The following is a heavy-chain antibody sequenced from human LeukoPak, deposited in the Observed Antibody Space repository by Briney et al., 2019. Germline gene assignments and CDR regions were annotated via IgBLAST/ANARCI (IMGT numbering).Heavy chain of an antibody. CDR1: GGSISSGDYY. CDR2: IYYSGST. J-gene: IGHJ4*02. CDR3: ARNPRTNYAKGGTFDY. V-gene: IGHV4-30-4*01. D-gene: IGHD2-2*01. Sequence: SQTLSLTCTVSGGSISSGDYYWSWIRQPPGKGLEWIGYIYYSGSTYYNPSLKSRVTISVDTSKNQFSLKLSSVTAADTAVYYCARNPRTNYAKGGTFDYWGQGTLVTVSS.